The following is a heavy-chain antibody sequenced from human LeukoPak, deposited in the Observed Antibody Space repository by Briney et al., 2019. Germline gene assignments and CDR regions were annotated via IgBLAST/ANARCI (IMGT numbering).Heavy chain of an antibody. Sequence: GGSLRLSCAASGFTFSSYSMNWVRQAPGKGLEWVSSISSSSSYIYYANSVKGRFTISRDNAKNSLYLQMNSLRAEDTAVYYCAKVNDFWSGYQGSYYMDVWGKGTTVTVSS. CDR2: ISSSSSYI. V-gene: IGHV3-21*01. J-gene: IGHJ6*03. CDR1: GFTFSSYS. D-gene: IGHD3-3*01. CDR3: AKVNDFWSGYQGSYYMDV.